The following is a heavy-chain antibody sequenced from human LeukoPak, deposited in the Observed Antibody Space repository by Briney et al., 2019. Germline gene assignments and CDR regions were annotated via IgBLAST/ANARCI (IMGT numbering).Heavy chain of an antibody. CDR1: GGSISTYF. D-gene: IGHD6-6*01. Sequence: SETLSLTCTVSGGSISTYFWSWIRQPPRPGLEWIGHIYYSGSTDYNPSLRSRVTISVDTSKNQFSLRLSSVTAADTAVYYCARGLYSTSSRNAFDIWVQGTMVTVSS. J-gene: IGHJ3*02. CDR3: ARGLYSTSSRNAFDI. CDR2: IYYSGST. V-gene: IGHV4-59*01.